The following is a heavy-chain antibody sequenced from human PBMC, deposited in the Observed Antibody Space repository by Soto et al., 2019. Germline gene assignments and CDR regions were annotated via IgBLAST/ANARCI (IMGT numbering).Heavy chain of an antibody. V-gene: IGHV3-48*03. J-gene: IGHJ4*02. CDR2: ISSSGSTI. Sequence: GGSLRLSCAASGFTFSSYEMNWVRQAPGKGLEWVSYISSSGSTIYYADSVKGRFTISRDNAKNSLYLQMNSLRAEDTAVYYCARDLFGYYDSSGYYYIDYWGQGTMVTVYS. D-gene: IGHD3-22*01. CDR1: GFTFSSYE. CDR3: ARDLFGYYDSSGYYYIDY.